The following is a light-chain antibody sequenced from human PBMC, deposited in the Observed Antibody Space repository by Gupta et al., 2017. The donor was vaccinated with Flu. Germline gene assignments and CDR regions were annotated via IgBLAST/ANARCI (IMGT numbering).Light chain of an antibody. CDR2: GAS. J-gene: IGKJ5*01. CDR1: QSVSSSY. Sequence: RATLSGRASQSVSSSYLAWYQQKPGQAPRLLIYGASSRATGIPDRFSGSGSGTDFTLTISRLEREDFAVYYCQQYDSSSPITFGQGTRLEIK. V-gene: IGKV3-20*01. CDR3: QQYDSSSPIT.